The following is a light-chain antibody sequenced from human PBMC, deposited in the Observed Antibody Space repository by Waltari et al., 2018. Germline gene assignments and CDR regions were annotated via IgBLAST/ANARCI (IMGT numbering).Light chain of an antibody. CDR3: LQTNTFPRA. CDR1: QDISSW. J-gene: IGKJ1*01. V-gene: IGKV1-12*01. CDR2: AAS. Sequence: DIQMTQSPSSVSASVGDRVTITCRATQDISSWLAWYQQKPGKAPKLLIYAASNLETGVPSRLSCSGSGTDFTLTINSLQPEDFATYYCLQTNTFPRAFGQGTKV.